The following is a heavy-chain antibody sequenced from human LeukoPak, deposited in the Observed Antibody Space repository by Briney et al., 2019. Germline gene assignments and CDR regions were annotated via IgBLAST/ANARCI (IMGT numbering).Heavy chain of an antibody. V-gene: IGHV4-30-4*08. CDR1: GGSISSSSYY. Sequence: SETLSLTCTVSGGSISSSSYYWSWIRQPPGKGLEWIGYIYYSGSTSYNPSLKSRVTISVDTSKNQFSLRLSSVTAADTAVYHCARGFDGHNAFDIWGQGTMVTVSS. D-gene: IGHD3-9*01. J-gene: IGHJ3*02. CDR3: ARGFDGHNAFDI. CDR2: IYYSGST.